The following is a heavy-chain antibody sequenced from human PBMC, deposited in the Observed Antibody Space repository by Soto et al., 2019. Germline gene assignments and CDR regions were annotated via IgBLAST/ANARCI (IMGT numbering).Heavy chain of an antibody. CDR2: ISYDGSNK. CDR1: GFTFSSYG. CDR3: AKDSPPKKD. Sequence: QVQLVESGGGVVQPGRSLRLSCAASGFTFSSYGMHWVRQAPGKGLEWVAVISYDGSNKYYADSVKGRFTISRDNSKNTLYLQMNSLRAEATAVYYCAKDSPPKKDWGQGTLVTVSS. V-gene: IGHV3-30*18. J-gene: IGHJ4*02.